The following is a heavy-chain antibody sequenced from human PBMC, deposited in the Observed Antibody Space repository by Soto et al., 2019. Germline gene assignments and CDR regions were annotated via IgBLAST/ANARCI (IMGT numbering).Heavy chain of an antibody. CDR1: GFTFGDYA. CDR2: IRSKAYGGTT. J-gene: IGHJ6*02. V-gene: IGHV3-49*04. Sequence: GSLRLSCTASGFTFGDYAMSWVRQAPGKGLEWVGFIRSKAYGGTTEYAASVKGRFTISRDDSKSIAYLQMNSLKTEDTAVYYCTRTALRWGSYYYYYGMDVWGQGTTVTVSS. CDR3: TRTALRWGSYYYYYGMDV. D-gene: IGHD3-16*01.